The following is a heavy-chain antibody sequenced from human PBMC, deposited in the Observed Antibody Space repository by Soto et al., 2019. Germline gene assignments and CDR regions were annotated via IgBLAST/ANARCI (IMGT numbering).Heavy chain of an antibody. V-gene: IGHV1-3*01. CDR3: ARDAVHLWSGSRRGCFDY. D-gene: IGHD3-3*01. J-gene: IGHJ4*02. Sequence: ASVKVSFKASGYTFTTYAIHWVRQAPGQRLEWMGWINARNGSTKYPQKFQGRVTITRDTSASTAYMALTSLRSDDTAVYYCARDAVHLWSGSRRGCFDYWGQGTLVTVSS. CDR2: INARNGST. CDR1: GYTFTTYA.